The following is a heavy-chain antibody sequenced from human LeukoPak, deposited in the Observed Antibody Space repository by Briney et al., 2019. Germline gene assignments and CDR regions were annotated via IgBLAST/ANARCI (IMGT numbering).Heavy chain of an antibody. Sequence: SETLSLTCTVSGGSISSSSYYWGWIRQPPGKGLEWIGSIYYSGSTYYNPSLKSRVTISVDTSKNQFSLKLSSVTAADTAVYYCARGLNYYDSSGYPDAFDIWGQGTMVTVSS. V-gene: IGHV4-39*07. CDR3: ARGLNYYDSSGYPDAFDI. CDR1: GGSISSSSYY. J-gene: IGHJ3*02. D-gene: IGHD3-22*01. CDR2: IYYSGST.